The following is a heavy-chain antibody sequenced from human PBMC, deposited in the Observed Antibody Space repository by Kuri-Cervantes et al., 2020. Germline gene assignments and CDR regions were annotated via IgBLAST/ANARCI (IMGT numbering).Heavy chain of an antibody. Sequence: ASVKVSCKASGYTFTGYYMHWVRQAPGQGLEWMGWITPNSGGTNYAQKFQHRVAMTRDTSISTAYMELSRLRSDDTAVYYCARDNRAAGNYFYYYMDVWGKGTTVTSP. CDR2: ITPNSGGT. V-gene: IGHV1-2*02. CDR3: ARDNRAAGNYFYYYMDV. CDR1: GYTFTGYY. D-gene: IGHD6-13*01. J-gene: IGHJ6*03.